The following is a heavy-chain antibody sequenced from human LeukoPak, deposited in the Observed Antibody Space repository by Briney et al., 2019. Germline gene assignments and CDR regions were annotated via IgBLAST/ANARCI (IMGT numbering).Heavy chain of an antibody. CDR2: ISYDGSNK. Sequence: GSLGLSCAASGFTFSSYAMHWVRQAPGKGLEWVAVISYDGSNKYYADSVKGRFTISRDNSKNTLYLQMNSLRAEDTAVYYCARQLEVSLVATIIDYYYYGMDVWGQGTTVTVSS. CDR1: GFTFSSYA. D-gene: IGHD5-12*01. J-gene: IGHJ6*02. V-gene: IGHV3-30*04. CDR3: ARQLEVSLVATIIDYYYYGMDV.